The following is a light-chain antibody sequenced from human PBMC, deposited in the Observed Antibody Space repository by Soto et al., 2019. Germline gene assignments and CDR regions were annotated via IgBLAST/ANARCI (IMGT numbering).Light chain of an antibody. CDR3: QQHVSWHT. CDR2: DAS. V-gene: IGKV3-11*01. J-gene: IGKJ1*01. CDR1: QSVSSY. Sequence: ELVLTQSPATLSLSPGDGATLSCRASQSVSSYLAWYQQKPGQAPRLLIHDASNRAAGIPARFSGSGSGTDFTLTIGSLEAEDFAVYYCQQHVSWHTFGQGTKVDIK.